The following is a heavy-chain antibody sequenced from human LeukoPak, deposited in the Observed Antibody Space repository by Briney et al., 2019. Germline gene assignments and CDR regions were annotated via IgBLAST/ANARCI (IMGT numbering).Heavy chain of an antibody. Sequence: SVKFSCKASGRTFSSYAISWVRQAPGQGLEWMGRIIPSLGIANYAQKFQGRVTITADKSTSTAYMELSSLRSEDTAVYYCARDRVAVAGPFDYWGQGTLVTVSS. CDR3: ARDRVAVAGPFDY. J-gene: IGHJ4*02. V-gene: IGHV1-69*04. D-gene: IGHD6-19*01. CDR2: IIPSLGIA. CDR1: GRTFSSYA.